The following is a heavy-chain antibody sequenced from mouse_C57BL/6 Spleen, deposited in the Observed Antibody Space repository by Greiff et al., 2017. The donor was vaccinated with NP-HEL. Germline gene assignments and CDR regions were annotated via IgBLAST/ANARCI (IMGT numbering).Heavy chain of an antibody. J-gene: IGHJ4*01. CDR3: ARAVRDAMDY. Sequence: EVQVVESGGGLVKPGGSLKLSCAASGFTFSDYGMHWVRQAPEKGLEWVAYISSGSSTIYYADTVKGRFTISRDNAKNTLFLQMTSLRSEDTAMYYCARAVRDAMDYWGQGTSVTVSS. V-gene: IGHV5-17*01. CDR2: ISSGSSTI. CDR1: GFTFSDYG.